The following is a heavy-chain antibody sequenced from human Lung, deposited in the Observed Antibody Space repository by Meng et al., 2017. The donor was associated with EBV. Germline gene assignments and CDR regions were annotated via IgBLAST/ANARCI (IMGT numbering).Heavy chain of an antibody. D-gene: IGHD6-19*01. CDR2: VHYTGST. J-gene: IGHJ5*02. V-gene: IGHV4-39*01. CDR1: GDSISRFCQ. CDR3: ARPFPSWPSPRLDPFGA. Sequence: RVPRPGHCNASEPLLHTLHASGDSISRFCQCGLIRQPPGRGLEWLRSVHYTGSTFYGPSLKSRVTVSVDTSKNQFSLRLTSVTAADTAVYYCARPFPSWPSPRLDPFGAWGQGTLVTVSS.